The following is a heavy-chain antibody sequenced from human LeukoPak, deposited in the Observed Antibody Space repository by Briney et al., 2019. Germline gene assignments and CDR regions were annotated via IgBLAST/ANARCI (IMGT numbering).Heavy chain of an antibody. CDR1: GLTFDDYA. V-gene: IGHV3-9*01. CDR3: AKDRNYYDSSTVIDY. Sequence: GGSLRLSCAASGLTFDDYAMHWVRQAPGKGLEWVSGISWNSGSIGYADSVKGRFTISRDNAKNSLYLQMNSLRAEDTALYYCAKDRNYYDSSTVIDYWGQGTLVTVSS. J-gene: IGHJ4*02. CDR2: ISWNSGSI. D-gene: IGHD3-22*01.